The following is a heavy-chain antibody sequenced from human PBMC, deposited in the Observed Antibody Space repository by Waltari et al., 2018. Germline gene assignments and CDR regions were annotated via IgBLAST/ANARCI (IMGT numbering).Heavy chain of an antibody. J-gene: IGHJ4*02. D-gene: IGHD6-6*01. V-gene: IGHV3-7*01. CDR2: IKPDGSEK. Sequence: EVQLVESGGGLVQPGGSLRLSCAASGFTFSSHWMTWVRQAPGKGLEWVANIKPDGSEKYYVDSVEGRLTISRDNAKNSLYLQMNSLRVEDTGIYYCARGHISSGAFDYWGQGTLVTVSS. CDR1: GFTFSSHW. CDR3: ARGHISSGAFDY.